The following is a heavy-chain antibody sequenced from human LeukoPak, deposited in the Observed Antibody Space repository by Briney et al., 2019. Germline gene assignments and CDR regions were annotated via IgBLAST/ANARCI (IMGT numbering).Heavy chain of an antibody. CDR1: VGSPRAYY. CDR2: SNHSVST. Sequence: PESPSLTSAVSVGSPRAYYWSWIRQPPGKGLGYMGESNHSVSTNYNPSLNSRVTISVDTSKNQFSLKLSSVTAADPAVYYCARGGRSMVRGVYYYMDVWGKGTTVTVSS. V-gene: IGHV4-34*01. J-gene: IGHJ6*03. CDR3: ARGGRSMVRGVYYYMDV. D-gene: IGHD3-10*01.